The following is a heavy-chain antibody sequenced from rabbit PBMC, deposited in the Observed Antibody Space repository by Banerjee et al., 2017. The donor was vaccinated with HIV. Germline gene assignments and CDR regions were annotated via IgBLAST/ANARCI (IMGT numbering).Heavy chain of an antibody. V-gene: IGHV1S43*01. J-gene: IGHJ4*01. D-gene: IGHD2-1*01. CDR1: GVSFSSGYD. CDR2: IYTGNT. CDR3: VRDQAGDADYGPYYLNL. Sequence: QQQLVESGGGLVKPGASLTLTCKASGVSFSSGYDMCWVRQAPGKGLEWIACIYTGNTYYANWVNGRFTISSHNAQNTLYLQLSSLTAADTATYFCVRDQAGDADYGPYYLNLWGPGTLV.